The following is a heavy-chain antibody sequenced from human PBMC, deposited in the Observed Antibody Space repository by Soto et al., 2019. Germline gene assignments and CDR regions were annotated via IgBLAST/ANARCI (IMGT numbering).Heavy chain of an antibody. Sequence: PGESLKISWKGSGYSFTNSWINWVRQMPGKGLEWMGRIDPRDSYANYSPSFQGHVTISADKSISTAYLQWSSLKASDTAIYYCTRQSETYYASSGYYFDYWGQGTLVTSPQ. J-gene: IGHJ4*02. D-gene: IGHD3-22*01. CDR2: IDPRDSYA. CDR1: GYSFTNSW. CDR3: TRQSETYYASSGYYFDY. V-gene: IGHV5-10-1*01.